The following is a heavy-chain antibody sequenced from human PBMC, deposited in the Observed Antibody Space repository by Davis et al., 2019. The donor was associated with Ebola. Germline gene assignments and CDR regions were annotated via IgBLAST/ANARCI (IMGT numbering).Heavy chain of an antibody. D-gene: IGHD6-19*01. V-gene: IGHV3-23*01. Sequence: PGGSLRLSCAASGFTFSGHAMNWVRQAPGKGLEWVSGISPSGGSTYYADSVKGRFTISRDNSKNTLYLHMISLRAEDTAVYYCAKDGSGWHPLYFDYWGQGTLLTVSS. CDR2: ISPSGGST. CDR1: GFTFSGHA. J-gene: IGHJ4*02. CDR3: AKDGSGWHPLYFDY.